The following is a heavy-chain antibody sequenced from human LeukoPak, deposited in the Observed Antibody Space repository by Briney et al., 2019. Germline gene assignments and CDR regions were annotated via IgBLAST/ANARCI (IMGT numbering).Heavy chain of an antibody. CDR3: ARPLYPYSSPPGY. CDR2: INPNSGGT. V-gene: IGHV1-2*02. Sequence: ASVKVSCKASGYTFTAYYMHWVRQDPGQGLEWMGWINPNSGGTNYAQKFQGRVTITRDTSISTAYMELSRLTSDDTAVYYCARPLYPYSSPPGYWGQGTLVTVSS. CDR1: GYTFTAYY. J-gene: IGHJ4*02. D-gene: IGHD6-13*01.